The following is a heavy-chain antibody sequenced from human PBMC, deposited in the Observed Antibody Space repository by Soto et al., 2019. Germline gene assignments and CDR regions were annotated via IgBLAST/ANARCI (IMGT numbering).Heavy chain of an antibody. CDR1: GYTFTSYA. V-gene: IGHV1-3*01. CDR2: INGGNGNT. CDR3: ARGLGVAVITPLGY. D-gene: IGHD6-19*01. J-gene: IGHJ4*02. Sequence: ASVKVSCKASGYTFTSYAIHWVRRAPGQRLEWMGWINGGNGNTKYSQKFQGRVTITRDTSASTAYMELGSLTSEDTAVFYCARGLGVAVITPLGYWGQGTLVIVSS.